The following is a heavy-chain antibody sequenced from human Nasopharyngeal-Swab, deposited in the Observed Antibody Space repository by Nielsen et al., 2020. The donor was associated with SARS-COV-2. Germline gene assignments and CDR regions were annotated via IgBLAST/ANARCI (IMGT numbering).Heavy chain of an antibody. CDR1: GGSIGSYF. CDR3: ARAIEVKAFDI. V-gene: IGHV4-59*13. J-gene: IGHJ3*02. CDR2: IYYTVNT. Sequence: SETLSLTCTVSGGSIGSYFWSWIRQPPGKGLEWIGYIYYTVNTNYNPSLESRVTISMDKSRNQFSLKLSSVSAADTAVYFCARAIEVKAFDIWGQGTVVTVSS.